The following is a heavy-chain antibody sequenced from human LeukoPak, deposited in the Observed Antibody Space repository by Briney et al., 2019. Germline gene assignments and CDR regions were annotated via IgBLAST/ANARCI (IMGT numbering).Heavy chain of an antibody. CDR2: ISSSGSTI. V-gene: IGHV3-11*01. CDR3: AREGIYGSISL. CDR1: GFTFSNAW. J-gene: IGHJ4*02. Sequence: GGSLRLSCAASGFTFSNAWMSWVRQAPGKGLEWVSYISSSGSTIYYADSVKGRFTISRDNSKNTVHLQMNSLRAEDTAVYYCAREGIYGSISLWGQGTLVSVSS. D-gene: IGHD3-16*01.